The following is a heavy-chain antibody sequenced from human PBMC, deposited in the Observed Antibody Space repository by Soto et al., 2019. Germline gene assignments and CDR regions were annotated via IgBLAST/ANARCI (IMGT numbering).Heavy chain of an antibody. CDR1: GGSISSGGYY. D-gene: IGHD2-2*01. J-gene: IGHJ4*02. Sequence: SETLSLTCTVSGGSISSGGYYWSWIRQHPGKGLEWIGYIYYSGSTYYNPSLKSRVTISVDTSKNQFSLKLSSVTAADTAVYYCASSQYQLLSSDYWGQGTLVTV. CDR3: ASSQYQLLSSDY. CDR2: IYYSGST. V-gene: IGHV4-31*03.